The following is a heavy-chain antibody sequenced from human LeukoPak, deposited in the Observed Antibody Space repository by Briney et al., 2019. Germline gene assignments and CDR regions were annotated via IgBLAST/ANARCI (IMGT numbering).Heavy chain of an antibody. CDR3: AKLGGARISCYYYYMDV. V-gene: IGHV3-23*01. J-gene: IGHJ6*03. CDR2: ISGSGGST. CDR1: GFTFSSYA. D-gene: IGHD5-12*01. Sequence: GGSLRLSCAASGFTFSSYAMSWVRQAPGKGLEWVSAISGSGGSTYYADSVKGRFTISRDNSKNTLYLQMNSLRAEDKAVYYCAKLGGARISCYYYYMDVWGKGTTVTVSS.